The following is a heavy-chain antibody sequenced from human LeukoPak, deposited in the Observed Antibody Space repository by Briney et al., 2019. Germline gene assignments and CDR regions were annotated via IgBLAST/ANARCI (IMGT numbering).Heavy chain of an antibody. CDR1: GFTFYSYA. V-gene: IGHV3-23*01. D-gene: IGHD3-16*02. Sequence: GGSLRLSCAASGFTFYSYAMSWVRQAPGKGLEWVSAIGGSGGSTYYADSVKGRFTISRDNSKNTLYLQMNRLRVEDTAVYYCAKDETYYDYVWGNYRLSDAFDIWGQGTMVTVSS. CDR2: IGGSGGST. J-gene: IGHJ3*02. CDR3: AKDETYYDYVWGNYRLSDAFDI.